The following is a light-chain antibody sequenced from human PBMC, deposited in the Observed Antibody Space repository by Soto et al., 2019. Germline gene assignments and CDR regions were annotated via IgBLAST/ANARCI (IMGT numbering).Light chain of an antibody. CDR1: NSNSGSNT. CDR2: SNN. J-gene: IGLJ2*01. Sequence: QAVVTQPPSASGTPGQRVTISCSGSNSNSGSNTVNWYQQLTGTAPKLLIYSNNQRPSGVPGRFSDSKSGTSASLASSGLQSEDEADYYCATWDDSQNGVVFGGGTKRTVL. V-gene: IGLV1-44*01. CDR3: ATWDDSQNGVV.